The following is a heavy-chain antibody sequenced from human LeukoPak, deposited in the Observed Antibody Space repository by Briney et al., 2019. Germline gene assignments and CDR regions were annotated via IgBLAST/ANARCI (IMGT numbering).Heavy chain of an antibody. CDR1: GYTFTGYY. D-gene: IGHD3-22*01. CDR2: INPSSGGT. V-gene: IGHV1-2*02. Sequence: ASVKVSCKASGYTFTGYYMHWVRQAPGQGLEWMGWINPSSGGTNYAQKFQGRVTMTRDTSISTASMELSMLRSDDTAVYYCARSKAYYYDSSGYYHAHDSWGQGTLVTVSS. J-gene: IGHJ4*02. CDR3: ARSKAYYYDSSGYYHAHDS.